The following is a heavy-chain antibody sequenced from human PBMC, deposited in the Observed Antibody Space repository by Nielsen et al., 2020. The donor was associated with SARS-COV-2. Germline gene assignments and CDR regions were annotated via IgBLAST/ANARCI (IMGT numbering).Heavy chain of an antibody. D-gene: IGHD6-13*01. CDR2: IKSKTDGGTT. CDR3: AKGRKGGYSSSWQKPYYFDY. Sequence: WIRQPPGKGLEWVGRIKSKTDGGTTDYAAPVKGRFTISRDDSKNTLYLQMNSLRAEDTAVYYCAKGRKGGYSSSWQKPYYFDYWGQGTLVTVSS. V-gene: IGHV3-15*01. J-gene: IGHJ4*02.